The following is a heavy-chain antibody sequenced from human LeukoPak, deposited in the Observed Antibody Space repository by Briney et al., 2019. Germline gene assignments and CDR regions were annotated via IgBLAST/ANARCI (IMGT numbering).Heavy chain of an antibody. V-gene: IGHV3-74*01. J-gene: IGHJ4*02. CDR1: GNYW. Sequence: GGSLRLSCAASGNYWMHWIRQAPGKGLLWVSHINSDGSWTSYADSVKGRFTISKDNAKNTVYLQMNNLRAEDTAVYYCVSFYETDWGRGTLVTVSS. CDR2: INSDGSWT. D-gene: IGHD2/OR15-2a*01. CDR3: VSFYETD.